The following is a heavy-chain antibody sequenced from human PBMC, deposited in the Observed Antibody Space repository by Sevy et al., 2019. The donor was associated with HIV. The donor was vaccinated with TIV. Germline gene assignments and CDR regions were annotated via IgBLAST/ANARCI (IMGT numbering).Heavy chain of an antibody. CDR3: ARAPDYGDYLDY. Sequence: GGSLRLSCAASGFTFSSYAMHWVRQAPGKGLEGVAVISYDGSNKYYADSVKGRFTISRDNSKNTLYLQMNSLRAEDTAVYYCARAPDYGDYLDYWGQGTLVTVSS. J-gene: IGHJ4*02. D-gene: IGHD4-17*01. V-gene: IGHV3-30*01. CDR2: ISYDGSNK. CDR1: GFTFSSYA.